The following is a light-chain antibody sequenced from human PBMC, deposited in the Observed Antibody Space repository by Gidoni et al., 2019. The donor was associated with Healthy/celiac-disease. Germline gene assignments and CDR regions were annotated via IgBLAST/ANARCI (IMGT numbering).Light chain of an antibody. Sequence: EMMLTQSPGTLSLPPGERATLSCRASQSVSSSYLAWYQQKPGQAPRLLIYGASSRATGIPDRFSGSGSGTDFTLTISRLEPEDFAVYYCQQYGSSPCSFGQGTKLEIK. CDR2: GAS. V-gene: IGKV3-20*01. CDR3: QQYGSSPCS. CDR1: QSVSSSY. J-gene: IGKJ2*04.